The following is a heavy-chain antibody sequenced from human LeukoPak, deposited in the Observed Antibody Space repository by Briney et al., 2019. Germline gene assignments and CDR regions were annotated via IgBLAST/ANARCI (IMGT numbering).Heavy chain of an antibody. Sequence: SETLSLTCTVSGGSISSYYWSWIRQPPGKGLEWIGYIYYSGSTNYNPSLKSRFTISVDTSKNQFSLKLSSVTAADTAVYYCARDDYGGNGIDYWGQGTLVTVSS. D-gene: IGHD4-23*01. CDR1: GGSISSYY. CDR3: ARDDYGGNGIDY. CDR2: IYYSGST. J-gene: IGHJ4*02. V-gene: IGHV4-59*01.